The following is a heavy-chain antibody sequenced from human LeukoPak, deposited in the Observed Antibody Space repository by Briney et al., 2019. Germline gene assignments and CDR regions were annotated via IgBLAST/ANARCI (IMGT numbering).Heavy chain of an antibody. V-gene: IGHV1-69*04. Sequence: ASVKVSCKASGGTFSSYAISWVRQAPGRGLEWMGRIIPIFGIANYAQKFQGRVTITADKSTSTAYMELSSLRSEDTAVYYSARDSYCSGGSCYPGYYYYYYGMDVWGQGTAVTVSS. D-gene: IGHD2-15*01. J-gene: IGHJ6*02. CDR3: ARDSYCSGGSCYPGYYYYYYGMDV. CDR2: IIPIFGIA. CDR1: GGTFSSYA.